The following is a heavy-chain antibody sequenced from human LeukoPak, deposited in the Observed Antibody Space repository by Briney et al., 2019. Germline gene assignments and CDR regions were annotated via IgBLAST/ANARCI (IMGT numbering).Heavy chain of an antibody. CDR3: AKRSTSGSYHFDD. J-gene: IGHJ4*02. V-gene: IGHV3-23*01. CDR2: LSHDATGA. Sequence: PGGSLRLSCVASGFTFSNYAMSWVRQAPGKGLEWVSSLSHDATGAYYADSVKGHFTISRDNSKSTLYLQMNRLRAEDTAVYYCAKRSTSGSYHFDDWGQGALVTVSS. D-gene: IGHD3-10*01. CDR1: GFTFSNYA.